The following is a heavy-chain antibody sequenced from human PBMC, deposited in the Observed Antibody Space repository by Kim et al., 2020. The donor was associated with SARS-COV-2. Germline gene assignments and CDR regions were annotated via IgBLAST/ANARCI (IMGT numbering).Heavy chain of an antibody. CDR1: GGSVSSGSYY. Sequence: SETLSLTCTVSGGSVSSGSYYWSWIRQPPGKGLEWIGYIYYSGSTNYNPSLKSRVTISVDTSKNQFSLKLSSVTAADTAVYYCARDNGYYYGSGRYLFDP. J-gene: IGHJ5*02. CDR2: IYYSGST. D-gene: IGHD3-10*01. CDR3: ARDNGYYYGSGRYLFDP. V-gene: IGHV4-61*01.